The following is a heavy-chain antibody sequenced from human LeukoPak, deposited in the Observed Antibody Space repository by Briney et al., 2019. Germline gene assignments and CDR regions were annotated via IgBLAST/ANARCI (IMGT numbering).Heavy chain of an antibody. CDR1: GFTVSSNF. D-gene: IGHD2-15*01. CDR3: ARVVGVVAATTYNWFDP. J-gene: IGHJ5*02. Sequence: PGGSLRLSCAASGFTVSSNFITWVRQAPGKGLEWVSIIYSDDSTYYADSVKGRFTISRDNSKNTLYLQMNSLSAEDTAVYYCARVVGVVAATTYNWFDPWGQGTLVTVSS. CDR2: IYSDDST. V-gene: IGHV3-53*01.